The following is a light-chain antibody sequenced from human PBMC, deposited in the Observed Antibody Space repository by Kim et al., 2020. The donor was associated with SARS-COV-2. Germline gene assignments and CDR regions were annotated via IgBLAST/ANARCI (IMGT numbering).Light chain of an antibody. CDR2: GTS. V-gene: IGKV3-20*01. J-gene: IGKJ1*01. Sequence: EFVLTQSPGTLSLSPGERATLSCRASQSVSSSYVAWYQQKPGQAPRLLIYGTSSRATGIPDRFSGSGSGTDFTLTIRRLEPEDSAVYYCQQYSRSPHTFGQGTKVDIK. CDR3: QQYSRSPHT. CDR1: QSVSSSY.